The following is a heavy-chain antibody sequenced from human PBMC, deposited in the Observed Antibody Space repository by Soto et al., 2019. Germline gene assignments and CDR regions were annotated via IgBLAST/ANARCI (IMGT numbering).Heavy chain of an antibody. J-gene: IGHJ4*02. Sequence: LRLSCAASGFTFSSYSMNWVRQAPGKGLEWVSSISSSSSYIYYADSVKGRFTISRDNAKNSLYLQMNSLRAEDTAVYYCARGDPVVVVITHFDYWGQGTLVTVSS. CDR1: GFTFSSYS. D-gene: IGHD3-22*01. CDR2: ISSSSSYI. CDR3: ARGDPVVVVITHFDY. V-gene: IGHV3-21*01.